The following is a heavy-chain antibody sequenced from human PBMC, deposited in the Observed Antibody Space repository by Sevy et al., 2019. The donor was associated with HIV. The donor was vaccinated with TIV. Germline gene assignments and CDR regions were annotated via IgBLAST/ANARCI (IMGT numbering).Heavy chain of an antibody. CDR2: ISSSSKYI. J-gene: IGHJ4*02. CDR3: ASDQAIAAAVTFEN. Sequence: GGSLRLSCAASGFIFSSYSINWVRQAPGKGLEWVSSISSSSKYIYYADSVKGRFTISRDNATNSSYLQMKSPRAEDTAVYYCASDQAIAAAVTFENWGQGTLVTVSS. CDR1: GFIFSSYS. V-gene: IGHV3-21*06. D-gene: IGHD6-13*01.